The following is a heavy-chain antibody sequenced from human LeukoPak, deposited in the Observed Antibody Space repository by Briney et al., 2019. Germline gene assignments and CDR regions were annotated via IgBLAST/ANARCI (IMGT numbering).Heavy chain of an antibody. CDR2: IYTRGST. Sequence: SETLSLTCTVPGDSISSYYWSWIRQPAGKGLEWIGRIYTRGSTNYNPSLKSRGTMSVDTSKNQFSLKLSSVTAADTAVYYCARGRYCSADICSGGDAFDIWGQGTMVSVSS. D-gene: IGHD2-15*01. V-gene: IGHV4-4*07. CDR3: ARGRYCSADICSGGDAFDI. J-gene: IGHJ3*02. CDR1: GDSISSYY.